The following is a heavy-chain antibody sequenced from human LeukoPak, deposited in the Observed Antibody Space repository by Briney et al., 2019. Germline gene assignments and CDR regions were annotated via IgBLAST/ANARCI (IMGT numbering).Heavy chain of an antibody. J-gene: IGHJ4*02. V-gene: IGHV3-23*01. CDR3: AKRDSSGYHYFDY. Sequence: PGGSLRLSCAASGFTLSNHWMYWVRQAPGKGLEWVSGIIGSGGSTFYADSVKGHFTISRDNSKNTVHLQMNSLRAEDTAVYYCAKRDSSGYHYFDYWGQGTLVTVSS. CDR1: GFTLSNHW. CDR2: IIGSGGST. D-gene: IGHD3-22*01.